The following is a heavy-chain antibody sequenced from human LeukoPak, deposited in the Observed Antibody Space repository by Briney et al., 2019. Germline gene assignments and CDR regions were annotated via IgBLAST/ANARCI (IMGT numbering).Heavy chain of an antibody. J-gene: IGHJ4*02. CDR3: ARFHPSWGLDY. CDR2: FHYTGCT. V-gene: IGHV4-59*07. Sequence: PSDTLSLTCSVSGGPITVYHWIWIRQPPGKGLEFIGYFHYTGCTNYNSSLTSRISISTDQSKNQSSLKMTSVTAADAAVYYCARFHPSWGLDYWGQGILVTVSS. D-gene: IGHD3-16*01. CDR1: GGPITVYH.